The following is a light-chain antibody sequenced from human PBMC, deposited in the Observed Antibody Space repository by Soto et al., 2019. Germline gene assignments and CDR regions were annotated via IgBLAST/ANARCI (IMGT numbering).Light chain of an antibody. CDR3: MSDPQLPPYT. V-gene: IGKV2-24*01. CDR2: KIS. J-gene: IGKJ2*01. CDR1: QILAHVDGNTY. Sequence: DIVMTQTPLSSPVTLGQPASISCRSSQILAHVDGNTYFTWLQQRPGQPPRLLIYKISNRFHGVLDRFSGSGAGTDFTLKISRVEDEDVGVYYCMSDPQLPPYTFGHGTNLEIK.